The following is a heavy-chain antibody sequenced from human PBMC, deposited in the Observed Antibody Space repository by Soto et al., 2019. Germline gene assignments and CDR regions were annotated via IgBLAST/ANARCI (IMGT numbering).Heavy chain of an antibody. CDR3: AKDKRAVVVTAPFDY. V-gene: IGHV3-30*18. Sequence: QVQLVESGGGVVQPGRSLRLSCAASGFTFSSYGMHWVRQAPGKGLEWVAVMSYDGSNKYYADSVKGRFTISRDNSKNTLYLQMNSLRAEDTAVYYCAKDKRAVVVTAPFDYWGQGTLVTVSS. D-gene: IGHD2-21*02. J-gene: IGHJ4*02. CDR2: MSYDGSNK. CDR1: GFTFSSYG.